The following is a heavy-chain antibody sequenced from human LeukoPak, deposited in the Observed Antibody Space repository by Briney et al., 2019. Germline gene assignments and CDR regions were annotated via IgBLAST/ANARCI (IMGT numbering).Heavy chain of an antibody. CDR3: ARGPSPGEYSYGTLHDY. CDR1: GYTFTSYD. Sequence: AASVKVSCKASGYTFTSYDMNWVRQATGQGLEWMGWMNPNSGNTGFAQKFQGRVTMTRDTSKSTAYMELSSLRSEDTAVYYCARGPSPGEYSYGTLHDYWGQGTLVTVSS. D-gene: IGHD5-18*01. V-gene: IGHV1-8*01. CDR2: MNPNSGNT. J-gene: IGHJ4*02.